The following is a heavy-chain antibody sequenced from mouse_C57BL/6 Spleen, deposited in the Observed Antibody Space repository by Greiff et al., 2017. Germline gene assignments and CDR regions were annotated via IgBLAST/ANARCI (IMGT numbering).Heavy chain of an antibody. CDR3: ARGTTVVATYPYWYFDV. J-gene: IGHJ1*03. D-gene: IGHD1-1*01. CDR2: INPNYGTT. CDR1: GYSFTDYN. V-gene: IGHV1-39*01. Sequence: VQLQQSGPELVKPGASVKISCKASGYSFTDYNMNWVKQSNGKSLEWIGVINPNYGTTSYNQKFKGKATLTVDQSSSTAYMPLNSLTSEDSAVYYCARGTTVVATYPYWYFDVWGTGTTVTVSS.